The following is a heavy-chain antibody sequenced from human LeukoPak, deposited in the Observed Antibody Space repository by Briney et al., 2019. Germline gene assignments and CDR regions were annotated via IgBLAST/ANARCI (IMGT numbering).Heavy chain of an antibody. Sequence: GGSLRLSCAASGFSFSSYAMSWVRQAPGKGLEWVSAISGSGGSTYYADSVKGRFTISRDNSKNTLYLQMNSLRAEDTAVYYCAKDHPMTTVVTGVDYWGQGTLVTVSS. CDR3: AKDHPMTTVVTGVDY. J-gene: IGHJ4*02. CDR2: ISGSGGST. CDR1: GFSFSSYA. V-gene: IGHV3-23*01. D-gene: IGHD4-23*01.